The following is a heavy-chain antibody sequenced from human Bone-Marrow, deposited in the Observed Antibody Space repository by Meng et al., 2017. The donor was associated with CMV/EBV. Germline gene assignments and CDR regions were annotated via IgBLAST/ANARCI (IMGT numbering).Heavy chain of an antibody. V-gene: IGHV1-2*02. J-gene: IGHJ4*02. CDR3: ARSPAYCSSPICYSGGYYFDY. CDR2: INPNSGGT. Sequence: ASVKVSCKASGYTFTGYYMHWVRQAPGQGLEWMGWINPNSGGTNYAQKFQGRVTMTRDTSISTAYMELSSLRSEDTAVYYCARSPAYCSSPICYSGGYYFDYWGQGTLVTVSS. D-gene: IGHD2-2*02. CDR1: GYTFTGYY.